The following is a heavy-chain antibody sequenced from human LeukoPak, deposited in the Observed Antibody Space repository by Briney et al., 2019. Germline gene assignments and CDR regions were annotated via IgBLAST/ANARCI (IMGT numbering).Heavy chain of an antibody. CDR2: INSDGSST. CDR3: ARARGMATTPPDS. D-gene: IGHD5-24*01. J-gene: IGHJ4*02. V-gene: IGHV3-74*01. Sequence: GGSLRLSCAASGFTFSSYWMHWVRQAPGKGLVWVSLINSDGSSTTYADSVEGRFTISRDNAKNTLYLQMNSLRAEDTAIYYCARARGMATTPPDSWGLGTLVTVSS. CDR1: GFTFSSYW.